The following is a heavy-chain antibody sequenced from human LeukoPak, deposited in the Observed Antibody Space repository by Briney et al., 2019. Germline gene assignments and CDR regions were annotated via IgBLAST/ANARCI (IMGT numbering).Heavy chain of an antibody. V-gene: IGHV1-2*04. Sequence: ASVKVSCKASGYTFTGYYMHWVRQAPGQGLEWMGWINPNSGGPNYAQKFQGWVTMTRDTSISTAYMELSRLRSDDTAVYYCARGSDYYDSSGYYPAYDAFDIWGQGTMVTVSS. D-gene: IGHD3-22*01. CDR2: INPNSGGP. CDR3: ARGSDYYDSSGYYPAYDAFDI. J-gene: IGHJ3*02. CDR1: GYTFTGYY.